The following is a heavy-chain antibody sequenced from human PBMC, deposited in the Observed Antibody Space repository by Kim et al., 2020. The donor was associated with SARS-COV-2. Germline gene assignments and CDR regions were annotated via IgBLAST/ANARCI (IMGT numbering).Heavy chain of an antibody. V-gene: IGHV4-4*02. CDR3: ARGVTLNRFDI. CDR2: T. J-gene: IGHJ3*02. Sequence: TNYNPSLKSRVTISVDKSKNQFSLKLSSVTAADTAVYYCARGVTLNRFDIWGQGTMVTVSS. D-gene: IGHD2-15*01.